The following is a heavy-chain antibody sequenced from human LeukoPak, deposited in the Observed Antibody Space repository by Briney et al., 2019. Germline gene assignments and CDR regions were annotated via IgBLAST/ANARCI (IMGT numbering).Heavy chain of an antibody. CDR2: IKEDGSET. V-gene: IGHV3-7*04. CDR3: ARVSRVSDV. CDR1: GFSFSIYW. Sequence: GGSLRLSCEASGFSFSIYWMSCVRQAPGKGLEWVATIKEDGSETYYVDSVKGRFTISRDNAKNSLYLSMNSLRAEDTAVYFCARVSRVSDVWGRGTTLTVSS. J-gene: IGHJ6*02.